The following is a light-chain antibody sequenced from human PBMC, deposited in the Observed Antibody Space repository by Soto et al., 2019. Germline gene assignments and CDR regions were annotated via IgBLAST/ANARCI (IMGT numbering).Light chain of an antibody. J-gene: IGLJ2*01. CDR3: AACDDSLNGVV. CDR1: SSNIGSNT. Sequence: QSVLTQPPSASGTPGQRVTISCSGSSSNIGSNTVNWYQQLPGTAPKLLIYSNNQRPSGVPDRFSGSKSGPSASLAISVLQSEDEADYYCAACDDSLNGVVFGGGTKLTVL. V-gene: IGLV1-44*01. CDR2: SNN.